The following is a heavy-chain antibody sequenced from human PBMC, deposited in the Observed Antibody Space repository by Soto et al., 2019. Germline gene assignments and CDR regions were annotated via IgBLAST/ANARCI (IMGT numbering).Heavy chain of an antibody. V-gene: IGHV3-23*01. J-gene: IGHJ4*02. CDR2: ITGSGGSA. Sequence: VGSLRLSCAASGIMFGQYAMSWVRLTPGRGLEWVSEITGSGGSALYADSVKGRFTISRDNSKNALYLQMSSLRADDTALYYCAKGLAVAGPKSRFFDYWGQGTLVTVSS. D-gene: IGHD6-19*01. CDR3: AKGLAVAGPKSRFFDY. CDR1: GIMFGQYA.